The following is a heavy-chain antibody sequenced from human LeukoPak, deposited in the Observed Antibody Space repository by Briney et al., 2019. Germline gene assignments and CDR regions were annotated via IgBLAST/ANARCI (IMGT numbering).Heavy chain of an antibody. D-gene: IGHD3-16*01. CDR3: ARGDGVCDF. V-gene: IGHV1-18*03. Sequence: ASAKVSCKASGYTFTSPGISWVRQAPGQGLEWMGWISTKNANVKYAQKFQDRVTMTTDTSTNTVYMELRSLRSDDMAVYYCARGDGVCDFWGQGTLATVSS. CDR1: GYTFTSPG. J-gene: IGHJ4*02. CDR2: ISTKNANV.